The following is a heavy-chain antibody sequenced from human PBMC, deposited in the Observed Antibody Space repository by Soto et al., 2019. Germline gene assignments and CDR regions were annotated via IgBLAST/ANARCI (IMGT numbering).Heavy chain of an antibody. Sequence: PGGSLRLSCAPSGFTVKCNYVGWARQASGKEVEWVSIIFSGGMTYYADSVKGRFTISKDISKNTLSLQMNSLRADDTAVYFCAGASNFNYAFEYWGLGTPVTVSS. D-gene: IGHD1-7*01. CDR2: IFSGGMT. J-gene: IGHJ4*02. V-gene: IGHV3-53*01. CDR1: GFTVKCNY. CDR3: AGASNFNYAFEY.